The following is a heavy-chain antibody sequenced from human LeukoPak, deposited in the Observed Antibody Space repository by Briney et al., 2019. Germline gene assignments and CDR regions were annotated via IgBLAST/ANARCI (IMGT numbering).Heavy chain of an antibody. CDR2: IYYSGST. D-gene: IGHD5-18*01. Sequence: PSETLSLTCTVSGGSISSGGYYWSWIRQPPGKGLEWIGSIYYSGSTYYNPSLKSRVTISVDTSKNQFSLKLSSVTAADTAVYYCARGSFYGYRPEWDYWGQGTLVTVSS. J-gene: IGHJ4*02. V-gene: IGHV4-39*01. CDR1: GGSISSGGYY. CDR3: ARGSFYGYRPEWDY.